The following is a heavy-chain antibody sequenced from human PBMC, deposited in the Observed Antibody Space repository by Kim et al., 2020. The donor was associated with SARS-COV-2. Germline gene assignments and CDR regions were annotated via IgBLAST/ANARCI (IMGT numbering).Heavy chain of an antibody. D-gene: IGHD1-26*01. J-gene: IGHJ4*02. V-gene: IGHV4-39*07. Sequence: SLKSRVTISVDTSKNQFSLKLSSVTAADTAVYYCARLRYSGSCFWYYFDYWGQGTLVTVSS. CDR3: ARLRYSGSCFWYYFDY.